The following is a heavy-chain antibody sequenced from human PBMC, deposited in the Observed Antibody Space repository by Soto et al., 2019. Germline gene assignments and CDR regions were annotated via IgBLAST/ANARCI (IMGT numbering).Heavy chain of an antibody. J-gene: IGHJ5*02. CDR2: IYSGGNT. V-gene: IGHV3-53*01. D-gene: IGHD3-16*01. CDR1: GFTVRSNF. CDR3: ARDIFGDGWWFDP. Sequence: PGGSLRLSCAASGFTVRSNFMSWVRQAPGKGLEWVSIIYSGGNTDYTDSVKGRFTITRDNSKNTLYIQMNSLRAEDTAVYFCARDIFGDGWWFDPWGQGTLVTVSS.